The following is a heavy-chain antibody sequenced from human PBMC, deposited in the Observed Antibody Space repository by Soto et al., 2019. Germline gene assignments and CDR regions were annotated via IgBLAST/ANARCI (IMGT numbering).Heavy chain of an antibody. CDR2: ISYDGSNK. Sequence: QVQLVESGGGVVQPGRSLRLSCAASGFTFSSYAMHWVRQAPGKGLEWVAVISYDGSNKYYADSVKGRFTISRDNSKNTLDLQMNSLRAEDKAVYYRARDRGGSSLDYWGQGTLVTVSS. D-gene: IGHD3-10*01. CDR1: GFTFSSYA. J-gene: IGHJ4*02. V-gene: IGHV3-30-3*01. CDR3: ARDRGGSSLDY.